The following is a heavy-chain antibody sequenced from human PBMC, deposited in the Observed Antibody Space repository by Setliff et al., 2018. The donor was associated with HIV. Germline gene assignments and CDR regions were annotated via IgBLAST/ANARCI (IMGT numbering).Heavy chain of an antibody. V-gene: IGHV4-39*07. CDR2: MSYTWST. Sequence: PSETLSLTCTVSGGSISSSVYYWGWIRQPPGKGLEWIGSMSYTWSTSYNTSVKSRVTISVDTSKNQFSLQVTSVTAADTAVYYCARDPYCPNTCYEDFTFDSWGQGTLVTVSS. D-gene: IGHD2-8*01. J-gene: IGHJ4*02. CDR1: GGSISSSVYY. CDR3: ARDPYCPNTCYEDFTFDS.